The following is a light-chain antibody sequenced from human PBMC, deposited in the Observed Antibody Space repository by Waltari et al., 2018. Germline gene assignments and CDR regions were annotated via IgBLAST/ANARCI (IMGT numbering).Light chain of an antibody. Sequence: QSALTQPRSVSGSPGQSVTISCTGTSSDVGGSNYVPWYQQPPGKAPKLMIYDVTKRPSGVPDRFSGSKSGNTASLTISGLQAEDEADYYCCSYAGSYVVFGGGTKLTVL. CDR1: SSDVGGSNY. CDR2: DVT. CDR3: CSYAGSYVV. J-gene: IGLJ2*01. V-gene: IGLV2-11*01.